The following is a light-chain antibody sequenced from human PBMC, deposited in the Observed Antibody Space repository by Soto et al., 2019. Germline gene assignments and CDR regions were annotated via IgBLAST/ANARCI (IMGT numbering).Light chain of an antibody. J-gene: IGLJ2*01. CDR1: SSDVGAYNY. V-gene: IGLV2-11*01. Sequence: QSALTQPRSVSGSPGQSVAISCTGTSSDVGAYNYVSWYQQHPGKAPKVMIYDDNKRPSGVPDRFSGSKSDNTASLTISGLQAEDEADYYCCAYAGSYSLVFGGGTKLTVL. CDR3: CAYAGSYSLV. CDR2: DDN.